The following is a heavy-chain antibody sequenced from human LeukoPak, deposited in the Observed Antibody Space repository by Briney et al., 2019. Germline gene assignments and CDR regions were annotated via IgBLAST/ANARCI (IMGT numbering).Heavy chain of an antibody. Sequence: KPSETLSLTCAVSSGSISSYYWNWIRQPAGKGLEWIGYIYYSGSTNYNPSLKSRVTISVDTSKNQFSLKLSSVTAADTAVYYCARGLMMAVAGRGEFHYWGQGTLVTVSS. J-gene: IGHJ4*02. CDR3: ARGLMMAVAGRGEFHY. D-gene: IGHD6-13*01. CDR1: SGSISSYY. V-gene: IGHV4-59*01. CDR2: IYYSGST.